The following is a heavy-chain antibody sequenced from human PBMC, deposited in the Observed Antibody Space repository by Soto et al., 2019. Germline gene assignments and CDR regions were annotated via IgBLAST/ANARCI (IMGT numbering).Heavy chain of an antibody. D-gene: IGHD3-16*01. CDR1: GFTFSSYA. CDR3: ASRGIVIDRVYDYVWGDPPDY. Sequence: GGSLRLSCAASGFTFSSYAMHWVRQAPGKGLEWVAVISYDGSNKYYADSVKGRFTISRDNSKNTLYLQMNSLRAEDTAVYYCASRGIVIDRVYDYVWGDPPDYWGQGTLVTVSS. CDR2: ISYDGSNK. V-gene: IGHV3-30-3*01. J-gene: IGHJ4*02.